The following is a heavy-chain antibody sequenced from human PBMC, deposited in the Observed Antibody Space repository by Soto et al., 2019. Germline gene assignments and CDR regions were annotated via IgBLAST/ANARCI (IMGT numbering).Heavy chain of an antibody. Sequence: GGSLRLSCAASGFTFRSYSMNWVRQAPGKGLEWISYISSGSSTVHYADSVKGRFTISRDNAKNSLYLQIDSLTDDDTAVYYCARKTWDYDFSYFDFRGRGTWVTVSP. D-gene: IGHD3-16*01. V-gene: IGHV3-48*02. J-gene: IGHJ4*02. CDR3: ARKTWDYDFSYFDF. CDR2: ISSGSSTV. CDR1: GFTFRSYS.